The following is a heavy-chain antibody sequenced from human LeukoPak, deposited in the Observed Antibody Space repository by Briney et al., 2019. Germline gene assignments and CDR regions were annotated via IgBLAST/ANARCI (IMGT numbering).Heavy chain of an antibody. V-gene: IGHV4-39*01. Sequence: PSETLSLTCTVSGGSISSSSYYWGWIRQPPGKGLEWIGSIYYSGSTYYNPSLKSRVTISVGTSKNQFSLKLSSVTAADTAVYYCASPGYCSGGSCLDGMDVWGQGTTVTVSS. CDR3: ASPGYCSGGSCLDGMDV. CDR2: IYYSGST. CDR1: GGSISSSSYY. D-gene: IGHD2-15*01. J-gene: IGHJ6*02.